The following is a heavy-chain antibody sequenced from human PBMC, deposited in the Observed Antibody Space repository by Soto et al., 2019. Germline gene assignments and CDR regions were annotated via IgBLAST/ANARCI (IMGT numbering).Heavy chain of an antibody. CDR3: ARESSRYAFDI. V-gene: IGHV4-59*01. J-gene: IGHJ3*02. D-gene: IGHD6-19*01. CDR1: GGSISSYY. CDR2: IYYSGST. Sequence: SETLSLTCTVSGGSISSYYWSWIRQPPGKVLEWIGYIYYSGSTNYNPSLKSRVTISVDTSKNQFSLKLSSVTAADTAVYYCARESSRYAFDIWGQGTMVTVSS.